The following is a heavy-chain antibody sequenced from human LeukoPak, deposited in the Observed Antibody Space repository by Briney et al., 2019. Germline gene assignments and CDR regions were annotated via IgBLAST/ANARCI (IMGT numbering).Heavy chain of an antibody. CDR1: GYTFIDYF. V-gene: IGHV1-2*02. CDR2: INPNSGVT. Sequence: ASVKVSCKASGYTFIDYFIHWMRQTPGQGLEWLGWINPNSGVTRYAQKFQDRVTMTRDTAAYMELCSLKSDDTAMYYCVRAVSGTLGGAFDIWGQGTAVTVSS. J-gene: IGHJ3*02. D-gene: IGHD1-7*01. CDR3: VRAVSGTLGGAFDI.